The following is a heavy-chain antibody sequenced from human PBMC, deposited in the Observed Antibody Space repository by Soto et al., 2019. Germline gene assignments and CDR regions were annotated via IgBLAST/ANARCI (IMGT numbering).Heavy chain of an antibody. D-gene: IGHD2-21*02. CDR1: GDTFTDYY. J-gene: IGHJ4*02. Sequence: QVQLVQSGAEVKKPGASVKVSCKASGDTFTDYYTHWVRQAPGQGLEWMGTVNPSGGHTTYAQHFLGRMTMTRDTSTSTLYMELTSLTSEDTAVYYCARGGHVVVVTAALDYWDQGTLVTVSS. V-gene: IGHV1-46*01. CDR3: ARGGHVVVVTAALDY. CDR2: VNPSGGHT.